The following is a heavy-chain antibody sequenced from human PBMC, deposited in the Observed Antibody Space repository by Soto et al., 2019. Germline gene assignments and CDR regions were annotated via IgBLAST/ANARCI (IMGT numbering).Heavy chain of an antibody. J-gene: IGHJ5*02. D-gene: IGHD6-13*01. CDR3: ARGSTWQGRDWFDP. CDR1: GGSFSGYY. V-gene: IGHV4-34*01. Sequence: PSETLSLTCAVYGGSFSGYYWSWIRQPPGKGLEWIGEINHSGSTNYNPSLKSRVTISVDTSKNQFSLKLSSVTAADTAVYYCARGSTWQGRDWFDPWGQGTLVTVSS. CDR2: INHSGST.